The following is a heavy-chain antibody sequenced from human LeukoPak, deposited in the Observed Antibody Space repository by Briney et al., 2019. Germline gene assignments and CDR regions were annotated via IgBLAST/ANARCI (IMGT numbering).Heavy chain of an antibody. Sequence: GGSLRLSCAASGFTVSGNFMNWVRQAPGKGLEWVSSISSDRTTIFYADSVKGRFTISRDNAQNSLYLQMNSLRDEDTAVYYCTGQKGMDYWGQGTLVIVSS. V-gene: IGHV3-48*02. CDR1: GFTVSGNF. J-gene: IGHJ4*02. CDR3: TGQKGMDY. CDR2: ISSDRTTI.